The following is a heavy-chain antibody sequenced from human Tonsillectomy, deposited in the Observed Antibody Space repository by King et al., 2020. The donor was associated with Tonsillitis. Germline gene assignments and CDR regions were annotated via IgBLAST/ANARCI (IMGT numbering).Heavy chain of an antibody. CDR3: ARDIALAGLFDY. CDR2: IYSGGST. CDR1: GFTVSSRY. Sequence: VQLVESGGGLVQPGGSLRLSCAASGFTVSSRYMSWVRQAPGKGLEWVSVIYSGGSTYYADSVKGRFTISRDNSKNTLYLQMNSLRAEDTAVYYCARDIALAGLFDYWDQGTLVTVSS. V-gene: IGHV3-66*01. D-gene: IGHD6-19*01. J-gene: IGHJ4*02.